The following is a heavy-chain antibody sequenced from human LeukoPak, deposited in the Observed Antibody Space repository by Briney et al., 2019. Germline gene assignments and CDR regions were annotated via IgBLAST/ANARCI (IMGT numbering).Heavy chain of an antibody. CDR3: ARDHYDFWSGYYTLFDAEYLYYFDY. D-gene: IGHD3-3*01. Sequence: GGSLRLSCAASGFNSSNYWMHWVRQGPGKGLVWVSRIDSDGGNTYYADSVKGRFTISRDNSKNTLYLQMNSLRAEDTAVYYCARDHYDFWSGYYTLFDAEYLYYFDYWGQGTLVTVSS. CDR2: IDSDGGNT. CDR1: GFNSSNYW. V-gene: IGHV3-74*01. J-gene: IGHJ4*02.